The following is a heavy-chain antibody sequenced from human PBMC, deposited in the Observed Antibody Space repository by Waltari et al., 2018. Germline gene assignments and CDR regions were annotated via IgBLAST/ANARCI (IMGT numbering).Heavy chain of an antibody. Sequence: EALLVHSGGGMLQPGGPLSLSCAASGFNVNCHFMNWVRQAPGKGLQWVSTIYSGGKRFYADSVKGRFTLSRDDFTNILYLQMNSLRAEDTATYYCTRGSADDSWGQGTLVTVSS. D-gene: IGHD6-25*01. CDR2: IYSGGKR. CDR1: GFNVNCHF. V-gene: IGHV3-53*01. CDR3: TRGSADDS. J-gene: IGHJ4*02.